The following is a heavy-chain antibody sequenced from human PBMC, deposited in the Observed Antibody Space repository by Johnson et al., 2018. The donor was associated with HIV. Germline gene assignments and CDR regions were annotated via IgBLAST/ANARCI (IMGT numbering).Heavy chain of an antibody. Sequence: VQLVESGGGAVQPGRSLRLYCAVSEFTVTNYAMHWVRLAPGKGLEWVSYISSSGSIIWYADSVKGRFTISRDNAKNSLYLQMNSLRAEDTAVYYCARDVGIAENLDAFDIWGQGTMVTVSS. D-gene: IGHD6-13*01. CDR1: EFTVTNYA. V-gene: IGHV3-11*04. CDR2: ISSSGSII. CDR3: ARDVGIAENLDAFDI. J-gene: IGHJ3*02.